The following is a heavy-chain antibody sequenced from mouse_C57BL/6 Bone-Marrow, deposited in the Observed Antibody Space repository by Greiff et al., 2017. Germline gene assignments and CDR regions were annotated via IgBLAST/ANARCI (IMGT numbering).Heavy chain of an antibody. CDR3: ARVLGRDYFDY. D-gene: IGHD4-1*01. J-gene: IGHJ2*01. CDR1: GYTFTSYW. V-gene: IGHV1-64*01. CDR2: IHPNSGST. Sequence: QVQLQQPGAELVKPGASVKLSCKASGYTFTSYWMHWVKQRPGQGLEWIGMIHPNSGSTNYNETFKSKATLAVDTSSSTAYMQLSSLTSEDSAVYYCARVLGRDYFDYWGQGTTLTVSS.